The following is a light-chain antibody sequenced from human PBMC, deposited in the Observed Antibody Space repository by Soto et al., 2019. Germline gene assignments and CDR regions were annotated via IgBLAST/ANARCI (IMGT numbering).Light chain of an antibody. V-gene: IGLV2-23*01. Sequence: QSALAQPASVSGSPGQSITISCTGTSSDVGSHNLVSWYQQYPGKAPKLIIFEASKRPSGVSNRFSGSKSGSTASLTISGLQAEDEADYYCCSNAASNTYVFGSGTKGTVL. CDR2: EAS. CDR1: SSDVGSHNL. CDR3: CSNAASNTYV. J-gene: IGLJ1*01.